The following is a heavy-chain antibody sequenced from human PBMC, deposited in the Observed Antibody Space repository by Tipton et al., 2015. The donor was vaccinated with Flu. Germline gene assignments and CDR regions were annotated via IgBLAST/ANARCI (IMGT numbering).Heavy chain of an antibody. CDR1: GYPLTSYG. CDR2: ISGYHDDT. V-gene: IGHV1-18*04. Sequence: QSGAEVKKPGASMKVSCKASGYPLTSYGVSWVRQAPGQGLEWMGWISGYHDDTTYAQKFQGRVTMTTDTSTSTVCMELRSLRSDDTAVYYCARPGGPAAVNPFSYFDFWGQGTLVTVSS. J-gene: IGHJ4*02. CDR3: ARPGGPAAVNPFSYFDF. D-gene: IGHD2-2*01.